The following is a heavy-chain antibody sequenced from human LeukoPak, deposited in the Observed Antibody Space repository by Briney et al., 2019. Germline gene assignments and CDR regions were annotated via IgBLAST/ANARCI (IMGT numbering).Heavy chain of an antibody. V-gene: IGHV4-34*01. CDR3: ARSPGGGIRFGESLGAFDI. D-gene: IGHD3-10*01. J-gene: IGHJ3*02. Sequence: SETLSLTCAVYAESFSAYYWDWVRQPPGKGLEWIGEINHSGSPNSNPSLKSRVTISVDTSKNQFSLKLTSVTAADTAVYYCARSPGGGIRFGESLGAFDIWGQGTMVTVSS. CDR2: INHSGSP. CDR1: AESFSAYY.